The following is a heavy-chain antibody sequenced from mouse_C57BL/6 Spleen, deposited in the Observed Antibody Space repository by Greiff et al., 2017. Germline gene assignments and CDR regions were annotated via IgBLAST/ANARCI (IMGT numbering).Heavy chain of an antibody. D-gene: IGHD4-1*01. Sequence: VMLVESGPGLVAPSQRLSLTCPVSGFSLTSYAISWVRQPPGKGLEWLGVIWTGGGTNYHSALKSRLIISKDNSKSQVFLKMNSLQSDDTAMYYCARNWDVGNFDVWGTGTTVTVSS. CDR1: GFSLTSYA. CDR2: IWTGGGT. J-gene: IGHJ1*03. V-gene: IGHV2-9-1*01. CDR3: ARNWDVGNFDV.